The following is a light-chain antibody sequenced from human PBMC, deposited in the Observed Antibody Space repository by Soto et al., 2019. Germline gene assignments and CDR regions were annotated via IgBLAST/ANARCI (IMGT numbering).Light chain of an antibody. V-gene: IGKV1-5*01. CDR2: DAP. J-gene: IGKJ1*01. Sequence: VQMNKSPSTVSSTVGDRVTITCRASQSISSWLAWYQHKPGKAPNPLIYDAPALESGVPSRFSGSGSGTEFTLTIGSLQPDDFATYYCPQYNSYSQTSGQGTMA. CDR3: PQYNSYSQT. CDR1: QSISSW.